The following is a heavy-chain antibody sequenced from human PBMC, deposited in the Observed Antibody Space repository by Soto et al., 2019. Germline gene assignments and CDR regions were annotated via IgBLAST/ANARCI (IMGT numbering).Heavy chain of an antibody. CDR2: TYYMSKWYN. CDR1: GDSVSNNSAA. V-gene: IGHV6-1*01. Sequence: PSQTLSLTCAISGDSVSNNSAAWNWIRQSPSRGLEWLGRTYYMSKWYNGYAVSVKSRITINPDTSRNQFSLQLNSVTPEDTAVYYCARELFGVVIISYYYYMDVWGKGTTVTVSS. J-gene: IGHJ6*03. CDR3: ARELFGVVIISYYYYMDV. D-gene: IGHD3-3*01.